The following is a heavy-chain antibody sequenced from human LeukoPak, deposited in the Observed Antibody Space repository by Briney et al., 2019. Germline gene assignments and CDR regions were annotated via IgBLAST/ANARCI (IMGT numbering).Heavy chain of an antibody. CDR1: GGSISSHY. CDR3: ARMEYYGSGSYYFLDY. CDR2: IYYSGST. Sequence: TSETLSFTCTVAGGSISSHYWTWIRQPPGKGLEWVGYIYYSGSTNYNPSLKSRVTISVDTSNHQFSLRLRSVTAADTDVYYCARMEYYGSGSYYFLDYWGQGILVTVSS. V-gene: IGHV4-59*08. D-gene: IGHD3-10*01. J-gene: IGHJ4*02.